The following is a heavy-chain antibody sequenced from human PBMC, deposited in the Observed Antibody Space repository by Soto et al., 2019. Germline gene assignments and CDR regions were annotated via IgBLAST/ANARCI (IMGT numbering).Heavy chain of an antibody. J-gene: IGHJ6*02. CDR2: TSWDSDNI. CDR3: AKQIGGRIAARYGMDV. Sequence: EVQLVESGGGLVQPGRSLRLSCEASGFTFDEHGMDWVRQAPGKGLEWVSGTSWDSDNIAYADSVKGRFTISRDNAKKPLYLQMNSLRVEDTALYCCAKQIGGRIAARYGMDVWGQGTTVTVSS. CDR1: GFTFDEHG. V-gene: IGHV3-9*01. D-gene: IGHD6-13*01.